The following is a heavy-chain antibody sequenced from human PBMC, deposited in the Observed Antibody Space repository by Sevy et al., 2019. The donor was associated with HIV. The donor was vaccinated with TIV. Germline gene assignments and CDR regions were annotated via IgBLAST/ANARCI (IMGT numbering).Heavy chain of an antibody. CDR2: IYPDDSET. D-gene: IGHD3-22*01. Sequence: GEPPKISCKGSGYRFTSYWIGWVRQMPGKGLEWMGIIYPDDSETRYSPSFQGQVTISVDKSINTAYVQWSSLKASDTAMYFCARRGYDTSGYPQYYFDSWGQGTLVTVSS. CDR3: ARRGYDTSGYPQYYFDS. V-gene: IGHV5-51*01. J-gene: IGHJ4*02. CDR1: GYRFTSYW.